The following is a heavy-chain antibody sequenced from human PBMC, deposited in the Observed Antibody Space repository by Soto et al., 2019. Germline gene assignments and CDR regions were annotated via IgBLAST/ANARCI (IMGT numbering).Heavy chain of an antibody. CDR2: ISGSGGST. V-gene: IGHV3-23*01. J-gene: IGHJ4*02. CDR1: GFTFSSYA. D-gene: IGHD1-20*01. Sequence: GGSLRLSCAASGFTFSSYAMSWVRQAPGKGLEWVSAISGSGGSTYYADSVKGRFTISRDNSKNTLYLQMNSLRAEDTAVYYCAVGHNAHKNPFDYWGQGTLVTVSS. CDR3: AVGHNAHKNPFDY.